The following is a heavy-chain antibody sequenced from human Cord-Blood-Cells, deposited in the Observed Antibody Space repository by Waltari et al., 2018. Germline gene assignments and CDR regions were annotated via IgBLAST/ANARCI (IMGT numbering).Heavy chain of an antibody. CDR2: MNPNSGNT. V-gene: IGHV1-8*01. J-gene: IGHJ6*02. Sequence: QVQLVQSGAEVKKPGASVKVSCKASGYTFTSYDINWVRQATVQGLEWMGWMNPNSGNTGYAQKFQGRVTMTRNTSISTAYMELSSLRSEDTAVYYCARGCSGGSCYPYYYYGMDVWGQGTTVTVSS. CDR3: ARGCSGGSCYPYYYYGMDV. CDR1: GYTFTSYD. D-gene: IGHD2-15*01.